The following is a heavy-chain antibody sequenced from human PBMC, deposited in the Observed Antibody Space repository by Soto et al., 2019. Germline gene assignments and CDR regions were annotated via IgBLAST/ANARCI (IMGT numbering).Heavy chain of an antibody. J-gene: IGHJ2*01. CDR2: ISDDGSKK. Sequence: GGSLRLSCAASGFTFSDHGMQWVRKAPGKGLEWVAAISDDGSKKYYAEFVKGRFSISRDNSKNTLYPEMDSLRTEDTAMYYCAKGGGDTYGSSWWDFDLWGRGTLVTVSS. CDR1: GFTFSDHG. CDR3: AKGGGDTYGSSWWDFDL. D-gene: IGHD3-10*01. V-gene: IGHV3-30*18.